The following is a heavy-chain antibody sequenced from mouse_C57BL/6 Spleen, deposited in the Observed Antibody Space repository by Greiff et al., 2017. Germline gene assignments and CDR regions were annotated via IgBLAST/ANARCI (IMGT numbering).Heavy chain of an antibody. CDR3: ARQGYYGYFDY. J-gene: IGHJ2*01. Sequence: DVMLVESGGGLVKPGGSLKLSCAASGFTFSDYGMHWVRQAPEKGLEWVAYISSGSSTIYYADTVKGRFTISRDNAKNTLFLQMTSLRSEDTAMYYCARQGYYGYFDYCGQGTTLTVSS. CDR1: GFTFSDYG. V-gene: IGHV5-17*01. CDR2: ISSGSSTI. D-gene: IGHD1-1*01.